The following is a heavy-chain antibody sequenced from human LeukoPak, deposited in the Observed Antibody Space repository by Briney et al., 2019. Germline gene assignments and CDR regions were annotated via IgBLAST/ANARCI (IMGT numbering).Heavy chain of an antibody. V-gene: IGHV3-7*01. J-gene: IGHJ4*02. Sequence: GGSLRLTCAASGFTFSSYWMSWVRQAPGKGLEWVANIKQDGSEKYYVDSVKGRFTISRDNAKNSLYLQMNSLRAEDTAVYYCARSPKYYYGSGGYIGPIDYWGQGTLVTVSS. D-gene: IGHD3-10*01. CDR2: IKQDGSEK. CDR1: GFTFSSYW. CDR3: ARSPKYYYGSGGYIGPIDY.